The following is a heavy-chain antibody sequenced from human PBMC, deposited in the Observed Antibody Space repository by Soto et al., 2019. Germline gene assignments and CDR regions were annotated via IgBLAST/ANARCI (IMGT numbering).Heavy chain of an antibody. V-gene: IGHV4-34*01. Sequence: SETLSLTCAVYGGSFSGYYWSWIRQPPGKGLEWIGEINHSGSTNYNPSLKSRVTISVDTSKNQFSLKLSSVTAADTAVYYCARVPVFIAVAGTGYYYYGMDVWGQGTTVTVSS. J-gene: IGHJ6*02. CDR2: INHSGST. CDR1: GGSFSGYY. CDR3: ARVPVFIAVAGTGYYYYGMDV. D-gene: IGHD6-19*01.